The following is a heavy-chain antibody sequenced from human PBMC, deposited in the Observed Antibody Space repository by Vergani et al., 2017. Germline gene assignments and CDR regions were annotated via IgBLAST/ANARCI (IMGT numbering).Heavy chain of an antibody. CDR3: ARVSPGDNSGWEPFDY. D-gene: IGHD6-19*01. V-gene: IGHV1-69*02. Sequence: QVHLEQSGTEVKKPGSSVKVSCKVSGDLFHNYTVTWVRQAPGQGLEWMGRIIPIIRLATSAQKFQDRVKITGDTSTNTVYMEMNSLRSEDRAVYYCARVSPGDNSGWEPFDYWGQGTLVTVSS. CDR1: GDLFHNYT. J-gene: IGHJ4*02. CDR2: IIPIIRLA.